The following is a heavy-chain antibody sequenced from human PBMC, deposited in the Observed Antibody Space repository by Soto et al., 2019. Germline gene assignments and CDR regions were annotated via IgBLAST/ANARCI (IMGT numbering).Heavy chain of an antibody. CDR3: ARGQQQLVPYYYYGMDV. CDR1: GYTFTSYG. V-gene: IGHV1-18*04. Sequence: GASVKVSCKASGYTFTSYGISWVRQAPGQGLEWMGWISAYNGNTNYAQKLQGRVTMTTDTSTSTAYMELRSLRSDDTAVYYCARGQQQLVPYYYYGMDVWGQGTTVTVSS. J-gene: IGHJ6*02. D-gene: IGHD6-13*01. CDR2: ISAYNGNT.